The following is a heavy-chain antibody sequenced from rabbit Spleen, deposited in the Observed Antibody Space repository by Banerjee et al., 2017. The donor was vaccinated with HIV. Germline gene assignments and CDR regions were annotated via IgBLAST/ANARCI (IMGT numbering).Heavy chain of an antibody. CDR2: IHAGSSGST. Sequence: LSCKASGFSFSSSNFMCWVRQAPGKGLEWIACIHAGSSGSTYYATWAKGRFSISKASSTTVTLQLNSVTAADTATCFCAIYSGSSGAFHLWGQGTLVTVS. D-gene: IGHD1-1*01. CDR3: AIYSGSSGAFHL. CDR1: GFSFSSSNF. V-gene: IGHV1S40*01. J-gene: IGHJ4*01.